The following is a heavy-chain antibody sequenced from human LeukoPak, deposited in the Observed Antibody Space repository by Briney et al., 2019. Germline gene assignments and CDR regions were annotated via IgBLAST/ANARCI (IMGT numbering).Heavy chain of an antibody. V-gene: IGHV4-34*01. CDR3: ASQGGYCSSTSCYNDNWFDP. J-gene: IGHJ5*02. CDR2: INHSGST. D-gene: IGHD2-2*02. Sequence: SETLSLTCTVSGGSISSYYWSWIRQPPGKGLEWIGEINHSGSTNYNPSLKSRVTISVDTSKNQFSLKLSSVTAADTAVYYCASQGGYCSSTSCYNDNWFDPWGQGTLVTVSS. CDR1: GGSISSYY.